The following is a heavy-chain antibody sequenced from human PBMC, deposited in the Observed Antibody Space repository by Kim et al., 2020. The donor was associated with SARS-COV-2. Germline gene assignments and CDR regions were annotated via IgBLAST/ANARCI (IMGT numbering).Heavy chain of an antibody. D-gene: IGHD4-17*01. CDR2: ISSSSSYT. CDR3: ARVRAYGDYALTWYFDL. CDR1: GFTFSDYY. Sequence: GGSLRLSCAASGFTFSDYYMSWIRQAPGKGLEWVSYISSSSSYTNYADSVKGRFTISRDNAKNSLYLQMNSLRAEDTAVYYCARVRAYGDYALTWYFDLWGRGTLVTVSS. V-gene: IGHV3-11*05. J-gene: IGHJ2*01.